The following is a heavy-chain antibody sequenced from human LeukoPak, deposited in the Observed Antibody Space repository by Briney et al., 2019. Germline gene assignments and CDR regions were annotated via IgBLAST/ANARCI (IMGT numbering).Heavy chain of an antibody. Sequence: PSETLSLTCTVSSGSISNDYWSWTWIRQPPGKGLEWIGFFYSGSTNNSPSLKSRVTISVDTSKNQFSLKLSSVSAADTAVYYCARGVEDYYDSSGYGYWGQGTLVTVSS. CDR2: FYSGST. CDR3: ARGVEDYYDSSGYGY. J-gene: IGHJ4*02. V-gene: IGHV4-59*01. CDR1: SGSISNDY. D-gene: IGHD3-22*01.